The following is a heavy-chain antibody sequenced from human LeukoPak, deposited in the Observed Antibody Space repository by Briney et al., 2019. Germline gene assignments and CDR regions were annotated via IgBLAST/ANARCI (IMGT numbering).Heavy chain of an antibody. D-gene: IGHD6-13*01. Sequence: PSETLSLTCTVSGGSVSSGSYYWSWIRQPPGKGLEWIGYIYYSGSTNYNPSLKSRVTISVDTSKNQFFLKLSSVTAADTAVYYCARVSSSSWYRWFDPWGQGTLVTVSS. V-gene: IGHV4-61*01. J-gene: IGHJ5*02. CDR3: ARVSSSSWYRWFDP. CDR2: IYYSGST. CDR1: GGSVSSGSYY.